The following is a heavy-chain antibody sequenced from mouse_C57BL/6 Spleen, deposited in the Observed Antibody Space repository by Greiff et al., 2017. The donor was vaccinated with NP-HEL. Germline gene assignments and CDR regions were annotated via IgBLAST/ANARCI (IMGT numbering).Heavy chain of an antibody. D-gene: IGHD1-1*01. CDR3: ARGRYGSSPYAMDY. V-gene: IGHV1-64*01. CDR2: IHPNSGST. Sequence: QVQLKQPGAELVKPGASVKLSCKASGYTFTSYWMHWVKQRPGQGLEWIGMIHPNSGSTNYNEKFKSKATLTVDKSSSTAYMQLSSLTSEDSAVYYCARGRYGSSPYAMDYWGQGTSVTVSS. CDR1: GYTFTSYW. J-gene: IGHJ4*01.